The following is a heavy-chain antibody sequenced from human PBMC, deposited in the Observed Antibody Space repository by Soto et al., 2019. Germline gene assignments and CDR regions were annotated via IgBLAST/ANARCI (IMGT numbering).Heavy chain of an antibody. CDR1: GYTFTSYG. J-gene: IGHJ6*02. V-gene: IGHV1-18*04. CDR2: ISAYNGNT. D-gene: IGHD6-6*01. Sequence: ASVKVSCKASGYTFTSYGISWVRQAPGQGLEWMGWISAYNGNTNYAQKLQGRVTMTTGTSTSTAYMELRSLRSDDTAVYYCARGGAARGQYYYYGMDVWGQGTTVNV. CDR3: ARGGAARGQYYYYGMDV.